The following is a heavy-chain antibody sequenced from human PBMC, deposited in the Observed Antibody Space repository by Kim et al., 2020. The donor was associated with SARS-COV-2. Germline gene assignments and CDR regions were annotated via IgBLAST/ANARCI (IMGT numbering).Heavy chain of an antibody. D-gene: IGHD3-22*01. J-gene: IGHJ3*02. CDR3: ADISGYYDEYAFDI. V-gene: IGHV4-39*01. Sequence: PSLKSRVTISVDTSKNQFSLKLSSVTAADTAVYYCADISGYYDEYAFDIWGQGTMVTVSS.